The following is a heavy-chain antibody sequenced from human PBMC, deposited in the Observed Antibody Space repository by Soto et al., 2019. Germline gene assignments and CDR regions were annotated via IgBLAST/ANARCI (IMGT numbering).Heavy chain of an antibody. J-gene: IGHJ3*02. CDR1: GYTFTSYA. CDR3: ARGSTDSSSWYPSSKHAFDI. D-gene: IGHD6-13*01. CDR2: INAGNGNT. Sequence: GASVKVSCKASGYTFTSYAMHWVRQAPGQRLEWMGWINAGNGNTKYSQKFQGRVTITRDTSASTAYMELSSLRSEDTAVYYCARGSTDSSSWYPSSKHAFDIWGQGTMVTVSS. V-gene: IGHV1-3*01.